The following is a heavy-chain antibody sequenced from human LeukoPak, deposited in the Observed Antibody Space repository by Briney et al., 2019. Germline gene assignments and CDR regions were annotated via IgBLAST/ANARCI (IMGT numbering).Heavy chain of an antibody. D-gene: IGHD6-13*01. CDR3: ARGRSSSFG. CDR2: IKQDGSER. Sequence: PGGSLRLSCAASGFTFSSYAMHWVRQAPGKGLEWVANIKQDGSERSYVDSVRGRFTISRDNAKNSLYLQINSLRAEDTAVYYCARGRSSSFGWGQGTLVTVSS. V-gene: IGHV3-7*01. J-gene: IGHJ4*02. CDR1: GFTFSSYA.